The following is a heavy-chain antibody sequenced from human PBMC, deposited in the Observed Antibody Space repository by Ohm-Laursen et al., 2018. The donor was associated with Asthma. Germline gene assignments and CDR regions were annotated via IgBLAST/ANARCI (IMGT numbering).Heavy chain of an antibody. CDR2: IRSKANSYAT. V-gene: IGHV3-73*01. Sequence: SLRLSCSASGFTFSGSAMHWVRQASGKGLEWVGRIRSKANSYATAYAASVKGRFTISRDDSKNTAYLQMNSLKTEDTAVYYCTTGGYSSKRNYYYYGMDVWGQGTAVTVSS. J-gene: IGHJ6*02. CDR3: TTGGYSSKRNYYYYGMDV. CDR1: GFTFSGSA. D-gene: IGHD6-13*01.